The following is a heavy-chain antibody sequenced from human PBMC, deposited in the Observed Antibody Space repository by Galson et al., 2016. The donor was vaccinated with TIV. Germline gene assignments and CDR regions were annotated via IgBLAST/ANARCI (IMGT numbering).Heavy chain of an antibody. J-gene: IGHJ5*02. CDR1: GFTFSDYT. V-gene: IGHV3-21*01. D-gene: IGHD3-16*02. CDR2: VSPGSSYI. Sequence: SLRLSCAASGFTFSDYTMTWVRQAPGKGPEWVSSVSPGSSYIYYADSVKGRFTVSRDSAKNSLFLQMNSLRAEDTAMYYCASSSSYHHLVNWFDPWGQGTLLTVSS. CDR3: ASSSSYHHLVNWFDP.